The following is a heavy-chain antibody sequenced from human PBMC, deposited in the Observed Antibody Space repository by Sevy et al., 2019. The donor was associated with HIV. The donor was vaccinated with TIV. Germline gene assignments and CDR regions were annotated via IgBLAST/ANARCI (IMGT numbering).Heavy chain of an antibody. CDR1: GFRFSDHW. Sequence: GGSLRLSCAASGFRFSDHWMSWVRQAPGRGLEWVANINQDGSEKYYVDSVEGRFTISRDNAKTSLYLQMDSLRAEDSAAYYCARERCSSSGESCQRYYYGMDVWGLGTTVTVSS. D-gene: IGHD2-15*01. CDR2: INQDGSEK. CDR3: ARERCSSSGESCQRYYYGMDV. V-gene: IGHV3-7*01. J-gene: IGHJ6*02.